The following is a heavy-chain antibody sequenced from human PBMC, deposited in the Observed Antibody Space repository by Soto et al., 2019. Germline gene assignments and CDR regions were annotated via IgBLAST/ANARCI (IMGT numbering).Heavy chain of an antibody. V-gene: IGHV3-53*01. CDR1: GFTVSSNY. D-gene: IGHD1-26*01. J-gene: IGHJ3*02. CDR2: IYSGGST. Sequence: HPVGSLRLSCASSGFTVSSNYMSCVRHAPGKWLEWVSVIYSGGSTYYADSVKGRFTISRDNSKNTLYLQMNSLRAEDTAVYYCARAWEEYDAFDILGQRTMVTVSS. CDR3: ARAWEEYDAFDI.